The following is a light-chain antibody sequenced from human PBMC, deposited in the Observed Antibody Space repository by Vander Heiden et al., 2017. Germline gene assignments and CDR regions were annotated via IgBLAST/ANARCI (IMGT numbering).Light chain of an antibody. CDR1: KLGDKY. J-gene: IGLJ3*02. CDR3: QAGDSSKWV. CDR2: QDS. Sequence: SYELTQPPSVSVSPGQTASITCSGDKLGDKYACWYQQKPGQFLVLVIYQDSKRSSGVPERFSGSNSANTATLTISGTQAVDEAYYYSQAGDSSKWVFGGGTKLTVL. V-gene: IGLV3-1*01.